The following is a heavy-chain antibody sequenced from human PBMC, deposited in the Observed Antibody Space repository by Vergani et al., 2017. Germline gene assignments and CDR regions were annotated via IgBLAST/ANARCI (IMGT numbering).Heavy chain of an antibody. D-gene: IGHD3-22*01. J-gene: IGHJ6*02. CDR2: IYYSGST. Sequence: QVQLQESGPGLVKPSQTLPLTCTVSGGSISSGDYYWSWIRQPPGKGLEWIGYIYYSGSTYYNPSLKSRVTISVDTSKNQFSLKLSSVPAADTAVYYCARVRRXDSSGYYYYYGMDVWGQGTTVTVSS. V-gene: IGHV4-30-4*01. CDR1: GGSISSGDYY. CDR3: ARVRRXDSSGYYYYYGMDV.